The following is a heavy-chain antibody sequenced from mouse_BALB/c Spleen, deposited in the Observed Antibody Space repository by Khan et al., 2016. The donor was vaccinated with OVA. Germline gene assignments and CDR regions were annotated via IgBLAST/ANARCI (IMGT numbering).Heavy chain of an antibody. CDR2: IWGDGST. D-gene: IGHD2-10*01. CDR3: ARAYYANYREAMDY. J-gene: IGHJ4*01. V-gene: IGHV2-6-7*01. Sequence: VQLQESGPGLVAPSQSLSITCTVSGFSLTGYGVNWVRQPPGKGLEWLGMIWGDGSTYYNSALKSRLSISKDNSKSQVFLKMNSLQTDDTARYYCARAYYANYREAMDYWGQGTSVTVSS. CDR1: GFSLTGYG.